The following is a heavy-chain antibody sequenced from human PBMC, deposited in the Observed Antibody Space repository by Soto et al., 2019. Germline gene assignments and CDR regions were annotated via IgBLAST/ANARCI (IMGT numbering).Heavy chain of an antibody. CDR3: ASQDHSRSSSGWFDP. CDR2: MYYSGST. Sequence: QVQLQESGPGLVKPSETLSLTCTISGDSISSSYWNWIRQPPGKGLEWIGYMYYSGSTNYNASRKSRVTISVDTSRNQFSLKLTSVTAADTAVYYCASQDHSRSSSGWFDPWGQGTLVTVSS. CDR1: GDSISSSY. J-gene: IGHJ5*02. D-gene: IGHD6-6*01. V-gene: IGHV4-59*01.